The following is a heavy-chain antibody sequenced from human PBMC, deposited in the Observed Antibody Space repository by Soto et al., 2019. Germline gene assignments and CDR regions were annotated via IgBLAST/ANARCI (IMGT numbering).Heavy chain of an antibody. V-gene: IGHV3-21*01. J-gene: IGHJ4*02. D-gene: IGHD2-2*01. CDR3: AREDSIIIPAVSDF. CDR2: VSKSDYT. CDR1: GFYFNNYG. Sequence: GGSLRLSCAVSGFYFNNYGIKWVRQPPGKGLEWVSSVSKSDYTYYSDSVRGRFTISRDNAKNSVSLQMNSLRAEDTAVYYCAREDSIIIPAVSDFWGQGTLVTVSS.